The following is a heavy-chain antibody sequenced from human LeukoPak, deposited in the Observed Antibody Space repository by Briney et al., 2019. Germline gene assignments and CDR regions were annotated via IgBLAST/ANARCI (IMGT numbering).Heavy chain of an antibody. CDR2: IYYSGST. D-gene: IGHD2-2*01. J-gene: IGHJ5*02. CDR3: ARVKARGYCSSTSCLNWFDP. Sequence: PSETLSLTCAVYGGSFSGYYWGWIRQPPGKGLEWIGSIYYSGSTYYNPSLKSRVTISVDTSKNQFSLKLSSVTAADTAVYYCARVKARGYCSSTSCLNWFDPWGQGTLVTVSS. CDR1: GGSFSGYY. V-gene: IGHV4-34*01.